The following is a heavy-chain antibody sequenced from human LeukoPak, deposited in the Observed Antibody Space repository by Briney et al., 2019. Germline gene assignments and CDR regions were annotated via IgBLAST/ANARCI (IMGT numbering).Heavy chain of an antibody. D-gene: IGHD2-15*01. CDR1: GFTFSTYG. CDR2: VCYDGSLK. V-gene: IGHV3-33*01. CDR3: ARGDGGGGTHPFDY. Sequence: GGSLRLSCAASGFTFSTYGMNWVRQAPGKGLECVAVVCYDGSLKYYRDSVKGRFTISRDNSKNTLYLQMNSLRVEDTAVYYCARGDGGGGTHPFDYWGQGTLVTVSS. J-gene: IGHJ4*02.